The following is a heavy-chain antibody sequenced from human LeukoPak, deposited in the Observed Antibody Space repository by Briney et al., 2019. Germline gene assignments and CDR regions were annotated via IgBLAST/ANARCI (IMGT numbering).Heavy chain of an antibody. J-gene: IGHJ4*02. Sequence: SETLSLTCTVSGGSISSYYWSWIRQPPGKGLERIGYIYYSGTTNYNPSLKSRVTILVDTSKNQFSLNLSSVTAADTAVYYCARRGIAAAGYDYWGQGTLVTVSS. D-gene: IGHD6-13*01. V-gene: IGHV4-59*08. CDR1: GGSISSYY. CDR3: ARRGIAAAGYDY. CDR2: IYYSGTT.